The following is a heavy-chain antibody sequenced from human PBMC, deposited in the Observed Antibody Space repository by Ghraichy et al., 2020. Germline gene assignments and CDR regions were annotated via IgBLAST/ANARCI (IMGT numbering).Heavy chain of an antibody. CDR3: ARADYRTEHPGDYYGMDV. D-gene: IGHD4/OR15-4a*01. CDR1: GFTFSSYS. Sequence: GGSLRLSCATSGFTFSSYSMNWVRQAPGKGLEWVSYISSSSSSTIYYADSVKGRFTISRDNAKNSLYLQMNSLRDEDTAVYYCARADYRTEHPGDYYGMDVWGQGTTVTVSS. J-gene: IGHJ6*02. CDR2: ISSSSSSTI. V-gene: IGHV3-48*02.